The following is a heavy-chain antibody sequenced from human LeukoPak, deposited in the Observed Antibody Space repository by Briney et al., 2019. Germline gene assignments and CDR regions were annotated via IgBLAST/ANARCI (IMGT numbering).Heavy chain of an antibody. Sequence: ASVKVSCKASGYIFNNYGISWVRQAPGQGLEWMGWISGYNGNTNYAQKLQGRVTMTTDTSTSTAYMELRSLRSDDTAVYYCARAYYDFWSGYYTLPNDYWGQGTLVTVSS. J-gene: IGHJ4*02. V-gene: IGHV1-18*01. D-gene: IGHD3-3*01. CDR1: GYIFNNYG. CDR3: ARAYYDFWSGYYTLPNDY. CDR2: ISGYNGNT.